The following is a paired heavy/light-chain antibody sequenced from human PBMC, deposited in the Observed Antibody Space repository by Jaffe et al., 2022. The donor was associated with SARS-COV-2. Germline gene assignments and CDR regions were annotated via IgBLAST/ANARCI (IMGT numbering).Light chain of an antibody. CDR3: QQSYSAPRT. V-gene: IGKV1-39*01. CDR2: AAS. J-gene: IGKJ1*01. CDR1: QSVNNF. Sequence: DIQMTQSPSSLSASVGDRVTITCRASQSVNNFLSWYQQKPGKAPELLIYAASSLQSGVPSRFSGSGSGTDFTLTISGLQPEDFATYYCQQSYSAPRTFGQGTRVEIK.
Heavy chain of an antibody. CDR2: ITSSSHII. Sequence: EVQLVESGGGLVQPGGSLRLSCAASGFTFSSYSMNWVRQAPGKGLEWLSFITSSSHIIYYADSVKGRFTISRDNAKNSLYLQMSSLTDEDTAMYYCAKETYGSSCGNWGQGTLVTVSS. J-gene: IGHJ4*02. CDR3: AKETYGSSCGN. V-gene: IGHV3-48*02. CDR1: GFTFSSYS. D-gene: IGHD6-13*01.